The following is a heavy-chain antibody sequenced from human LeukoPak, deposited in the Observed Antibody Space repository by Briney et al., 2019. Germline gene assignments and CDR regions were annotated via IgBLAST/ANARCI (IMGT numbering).Heavy chain of an antibody. V-gene: IGHV4-4*02. Sequence: SETLSLTCAVSGDSVGSSASGNSRWNWVRQPPGKTLEWIGEIYRSGGTHSNPSLRRRVTMSLDRSKNQLTLNVRSVTAADTAVHYCVRDLDDGNYALAFWGQGTLVTVSS. CDR2: IYRSGGT. CDR1: GDSVGSSASGNS. CDR3: VRDLDDGNYALAF. J-gene: IGHJ4*02. D-gene: IGHD4-17*01.